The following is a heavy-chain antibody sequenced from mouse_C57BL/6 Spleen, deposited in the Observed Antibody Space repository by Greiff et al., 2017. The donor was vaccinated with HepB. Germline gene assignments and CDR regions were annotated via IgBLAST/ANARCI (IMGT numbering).Heavy chain of an antibody. J-gene: IGHJ3*01. V-gene: IGHV5-4*01. CDR1: GFTFSSYA. D-gene: IGHD1-1*01. CDR2: ISDGGSYT. CDR3: ARDDPFITTVVPFAY. Sequence: EVHLVESGGGLVKPGGSLKLSCAASGFTFSSYAMSWVRQTPEKRLEWVATISDGGSYTYYPDNVKGRFTISRDNAKNNLYLQMSHLKSEDTAMYYCARDDPFITTVVPFAYWGQGTLVTVSA.